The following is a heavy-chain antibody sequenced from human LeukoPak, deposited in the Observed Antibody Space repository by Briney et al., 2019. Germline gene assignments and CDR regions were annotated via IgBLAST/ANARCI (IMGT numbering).Heavy chain of an antibody. V-gene: IGHV4-39*01. CDR3: ARRGGSGMAFDY. D-gene: IGHD1-26*01. CDR1: GASISGGTYY. J-gene: IGHJ4*02. Sequence: SETLSLTCSVSGASISGGTYYWGWLRQPPGKGLEWIGSIYYTGSTYDNPSLKSRVTISVDTSKNQFSLKLSSVTAADTAVYYCARRGGSGMAFDYWGQGTLVTVSS. CDR2: IYYTGST.